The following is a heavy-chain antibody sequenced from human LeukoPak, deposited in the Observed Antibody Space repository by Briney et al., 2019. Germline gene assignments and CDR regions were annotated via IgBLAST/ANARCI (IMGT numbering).Heavy chain of an antibody. CDR1: GFTFSTNA. V-gene: IGHV3-23*01. J-gene: IGHJ4*02. Sequence: PGGSLRLSCLTSGFTFSTNAMSWVRQAPGKGPEWISGISGSGASTYYADSVTGRFTISRDNSRNTLYLQMNSLRGDDTAVYYCAKDVGKWESLHFFDYWGQGTLVTVSS. D-gene: IGHD1-26*01. CDR3: AKDVGKWESLHFFDY. CDR2: ISGSGAST.